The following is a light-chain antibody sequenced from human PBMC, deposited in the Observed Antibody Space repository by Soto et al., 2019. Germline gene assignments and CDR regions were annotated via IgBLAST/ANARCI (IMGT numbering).Light chain of an antibody. CDR3: QQRSNWPPIT. V-gene: IGKV3D-20*02. CDR2: DVS. CDR1: QSVSSSY. J-gene: IGKJ5*01. Sequence: EIVLTQSPGTLSLSPWERATLSCRASQSVSSSYLAWYQQKPGQAPRLLLYDVSNRATAIPDRFSGSGSGTDFTLTINRLEPEDFAVYYCQQRSNWPPITFGQGTRLEIK.